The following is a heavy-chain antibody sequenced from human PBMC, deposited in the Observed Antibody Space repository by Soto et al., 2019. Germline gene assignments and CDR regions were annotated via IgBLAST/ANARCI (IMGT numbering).Heavy chain of an antibody. CDR3: ATWTLPLSWSWLQSAAGKFDY. CDR1: EFSFNNYA. Sequence: QDHLVESGGGVVQPGRSLRVSCTASEFSFNNYAVHWVRQAPGEGLEWVALISSDGNNKYYPDSVKGRFTISRDHSNNTVYLQMHSLRLDDTAVYYCATWTLPLSWSWLQSAAGKFDYWGQGTLVTVSS. J-gene: IGHJ4*02. CDR2: ISSDGNNK. D-gene: IGHD3-10*01. V-gene: IGHV3-30-3*01.